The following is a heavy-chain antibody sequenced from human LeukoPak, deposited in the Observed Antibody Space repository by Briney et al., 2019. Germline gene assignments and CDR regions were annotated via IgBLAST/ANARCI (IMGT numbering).Heavy chain of an antibody. Sequence: GKSLKISCKGSGYSFTSYWISWVRQMPGKGLEWMGRIDPSDSYTNYSPSFQGHVTISADKSISTAYLQWSSLKASDTAMYYCARLYYYDSSGHPNIDYWGQGTLVTVSS. J-gene: IGHJ4*02. CDR1: GYSFTSYW. V-gene: IGHV5-10-1*01. CDR2: IDPSDSYT. D-gene: IGHD3-22*01. CDR3: ARLYYYDSSGHPNIDY.